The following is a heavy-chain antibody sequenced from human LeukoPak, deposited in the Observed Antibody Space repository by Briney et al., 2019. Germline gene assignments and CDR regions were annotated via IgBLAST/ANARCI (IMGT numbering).Heavy chain of an antibody. CDR2: ISYDGSNK. D-gene: IGHD4-17*01. V-gene: IGHV3-30-3*01. CDR3: ARDQMGYGDYGGFDY. CDR1: GFTFSSYA. J-gene: IGHJ4*02. Sequence: GGSLRLSCAASGFTFSSYAMHWARQAPGKGLEWVAVISYDGSNKYYADSVKGRFTISRDNSKNTLYLQMNSLRAEDTAVYYCARDQMGYGDYGGFDYWGQGTLVTVSS.